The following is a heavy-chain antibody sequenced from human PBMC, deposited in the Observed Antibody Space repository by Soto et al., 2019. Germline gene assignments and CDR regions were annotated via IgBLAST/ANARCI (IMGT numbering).Heavy chain of an antibody. J-gene: IGHJ2*01. V-gene: IGHV4-34*01. CDR1: GGSFSGYY. CDR2: INHSGST. Sequence: QVQLQQWGAGLLKPSETLSLTCAVYGGSFSGYYWSWIRQPPGKGLEWIGEINHSGSTNYNPSLKIRVTISVDTSKNQFSLKLSSVTAADTAVYYCARVIAAACRRWYFDLWGRGTLVTVSS. CDR3: ARVIAAACRRWYFDL. D-gene: IGHD6-13*01.